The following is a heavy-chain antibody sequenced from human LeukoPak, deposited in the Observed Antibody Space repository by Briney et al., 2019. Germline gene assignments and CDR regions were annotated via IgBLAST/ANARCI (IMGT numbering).Heavy chain of an antibody. Sequence: PGGSLRLSCAASGFTFSSYSMNWVRQAPGKGLEWVAVISYDGSNKYYADSVKGRFTISRDNSKNTLYLQMNSLRAEDTAVYYCARGPRMGWFGELMASYYYYYMDVWGKGTTVTISS. V-gene: IGHV3-30*03. D-gene: IGHD3-10*01. CDR1: GFTFSSYS. CDR2: ISYDGSNK. CDR3: ARGPRMGWFGELMASYYYYYMDV. J-gene: IGHJ6*03.